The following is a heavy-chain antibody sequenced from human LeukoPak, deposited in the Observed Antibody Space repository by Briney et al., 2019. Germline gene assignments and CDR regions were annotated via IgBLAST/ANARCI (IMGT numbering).Heavy chain of an antibody. CDR1: GYSFTSYW. V-gene: IGHV5-51*01. J-gene: IGHJ6*02. CDR2: IYPGDSDT. Sequence: GESLKISCKGSGYSFTSYWIGWVRQMPGKGLEWMGIIYPGDSDTRHNPSFQGQVTMSADESISTAYLQWSSLKASDTAMYYCARSQGRYYYGMDVWGQGTTVTVSS. CDR3: ARSQGRYYYGMDV.